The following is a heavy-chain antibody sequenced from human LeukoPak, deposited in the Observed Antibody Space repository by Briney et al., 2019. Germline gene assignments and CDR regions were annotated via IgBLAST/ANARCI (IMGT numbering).Heavy chain of an antibody. CDR3: AREPPESYYFDN. CDR2: IKVSGGRT. CDR1: GYTFSGCY. V-gene: IGHV1-46*01. Sequence: GASVKVSCEASGYTFSGCYVHWVRQAPGQGLEWMGIIKVSGGRTEYAQKFQGRVTVTRDMSTSTVYMELNNLRSEDTAVYYCAREPPESYYFDNWGQGTLVTVSS. J-gene: IGHJ4*02.